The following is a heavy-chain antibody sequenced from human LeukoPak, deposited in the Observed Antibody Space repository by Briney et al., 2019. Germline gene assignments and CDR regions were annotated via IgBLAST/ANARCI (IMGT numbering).Heavy chain of an antibody. CDR1: GFTFSSYG. CDR3: AKDQWLVSYVSGY. D-gene: IGHD6-19*01. CDR2: ISYDGSNK. V-gene: IGHV3-30*18. Sequence: GGSLRLSCAASGFTFSSYGMHWVRQAPGKGLEWVAVISYDGSNKYYADSVKGRFTISRDNSKNTLYLQMNSLRAEDTAVYYCAKDQWLVSYVSGYWGQGTLVTVSS. J-gene: IGHJ4*02.